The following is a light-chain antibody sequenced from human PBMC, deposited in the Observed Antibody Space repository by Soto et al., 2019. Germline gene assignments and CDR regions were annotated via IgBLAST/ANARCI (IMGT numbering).Light chain of an antibody. CDR1: NRDIGTFNY. CDR3: RSHTTYNTRV. Sequence: SAPTPPASRAWAPGQSIAISFPGNNRDIGTFNYVSWYQQHPGKAPKLMIHEVSNRPSGVSDRFSGSKSGNTASLSISGLQADDEADYYCRSHTTYNTRVFGTGTKVTVL. V-gene: IGLV2-14*01. CDR2: EVS. J-gene: IGLJ1*01.